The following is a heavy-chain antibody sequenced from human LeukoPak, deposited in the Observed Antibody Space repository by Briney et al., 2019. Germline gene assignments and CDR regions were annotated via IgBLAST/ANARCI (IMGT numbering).Heavy chain of an antibody. CDR3: AGGRTDIVVVPATHRNYYFDY. CDR2: IEYDGSDK. V-gene: IGHV3-30*02. J-gene: IGHJ4*02. D-gene: IGHD2-2*01. Sequence: PGGSLRLSCAASGLPLSYYGMHWVRQAPGKGLEWVAFIEYDGSDKTYADSVKGRFTISRDDSKNTLYLQMSSLRSEDTAVYYCAGGRTDIVVVPATHRNYYFDYWGQGTLVTVSS. CDR1: GLPLSYYG.